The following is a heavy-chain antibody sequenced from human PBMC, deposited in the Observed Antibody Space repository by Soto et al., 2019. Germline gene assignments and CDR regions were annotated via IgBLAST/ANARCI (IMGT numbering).Heavy chain of an antibody. V-gene: IGHV3-48*01. CDR3: ARDLVAAYFDY. Sequence: EVQLVESGGGLVQPGGSLRLSCAASGFTFSSYSMNWVRQAPGKGLEWVSYISSSSSTIYYADSVKGRFTLSKDTAQSLLSLKTTTQSAQDTAVYNCARDLVAAYFDYWAQGTMVTVSS. CDR1: GFTFSSYS. CDR2: ISSSSSTI. D-gene: IGHD6-25*01. J-gene: IGHJ4*02.